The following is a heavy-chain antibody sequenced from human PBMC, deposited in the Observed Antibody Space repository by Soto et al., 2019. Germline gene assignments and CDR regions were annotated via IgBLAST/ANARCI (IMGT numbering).Heavy chain of an antibody. CDR3: ARYNAASGTYYFDF. V-gene: IGHV4-39*07. J-gene: IGHJ4*02. Sequence: SETLSLTCTVSGGSISSSSYYWGWIRQPPGKGLEWIGGINHRGSTNYNPSLKSRVTISVDISKSQFSLRLTSVTAADTAVYYCARYNAASGTYYFDFWGQGALVTVSS. CDR2: INHRGST. CDR1: GGSISSSSYY. D-gene: IGHD6-13*01.